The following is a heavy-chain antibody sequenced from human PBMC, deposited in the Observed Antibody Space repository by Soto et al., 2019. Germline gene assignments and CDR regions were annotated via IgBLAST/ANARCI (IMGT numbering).Heavy chain of an antibody. V-gene: IGHV3-23*01. CDR1: GFTFSTYA. J-gene: IGHJ2*01. D-gene: IGHD3-16*01. CDR3: AKEPRSNGYFDL. Sequence: EVQLLESGGDLVQPGGSLRLSCAASGFTFSTYAMSWVRQAPEKGLEWVSAISGSAGKTYYADSVKGRFTISRDNSKNTLYLQMNSLRADDTAVYYCAKEPRSNGYFDLWGRGTLVTVSS. CDR2: ISGSAGKT.